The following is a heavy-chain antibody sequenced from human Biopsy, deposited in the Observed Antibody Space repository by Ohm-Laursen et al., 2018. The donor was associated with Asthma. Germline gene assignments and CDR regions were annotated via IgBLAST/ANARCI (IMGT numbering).Heavy chain of an antibody. V-gene: IGHV3-53*01. D-gene: IGHD6-19*01. J-gene: IGHJ4*02. Sequence: SLRLSCAAPGFAVSRDYMFWVRQAPGKGLGWVSVIYSGGTSHTADSARGRFTISRDFSKNTLHLQMHSLRVEDTAVYYCARGDSSGWSHYYFDYWGQGTLVTVSS. CDR1: GFAVSRDY. CDR3: ARGDSSGWSHYYFDY. CDR2: IYSGGTS.